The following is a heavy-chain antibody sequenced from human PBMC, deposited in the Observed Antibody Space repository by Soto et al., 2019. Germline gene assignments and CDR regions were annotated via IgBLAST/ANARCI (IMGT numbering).Heavy chain of an antibody. Sequence: GGSLRLSCAASGFTFNIYAMSWVRQAPGKGLEWLSTVTASGATYYADSVKGRFTISRDNSKDTTYLQMDSLRAEDTAVYYCAKRGGGYLQSLAINFDNWGQGTLVTVSS. CDR2: VTASGAT. J-gene: IGHJ4*02. CDR1: GFTFNIYA. D-gene: IGHD1-26*01. V-gene: IGHV3-23*01. CDR3: AKRGGGYLQSLAINFDN.